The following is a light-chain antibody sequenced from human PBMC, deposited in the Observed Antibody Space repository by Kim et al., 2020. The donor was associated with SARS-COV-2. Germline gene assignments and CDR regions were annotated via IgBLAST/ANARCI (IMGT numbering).Light chain of an antibody. CDR2: MAS. CDR1: QNIGKW. CDR3: QQYNDWPSVT. V-gene: IGKV1-5*03. Sequence: QMTQSPSTVSASVGDRVIITCRASQNIGKWLAWYQQKPEKAPKLLINMASNLEPAFPSRFSGSGSGTEFTLTINSLHPDDFATYYCQQYNDWPSVTFGGGTKVDIK. J-gene: IGKJ4*01.